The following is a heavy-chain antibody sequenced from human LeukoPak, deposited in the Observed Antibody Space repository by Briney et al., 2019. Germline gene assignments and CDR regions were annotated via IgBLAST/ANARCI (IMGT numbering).Heavy chain of an antibody. CDR2: IYQSGST. J-gene: IGHJ5*02. CDR3: ARGTYCGGDCYSGYNWFDP. D-gene: IGHD2-21*02. V-gene: IGHV4-38-2*01. Sequence: SETLSLTCAVSGYSISSGYYWGWIRQPPGKGLEWIGSIYQSGSTYYNPSLKNRVTISVKTSKNQFSLKLSSVTAADTAVYYCARGTYCGGDCYSGYNWFDPWGQGTLVTVSS. CDR1: GYSISSGYY.